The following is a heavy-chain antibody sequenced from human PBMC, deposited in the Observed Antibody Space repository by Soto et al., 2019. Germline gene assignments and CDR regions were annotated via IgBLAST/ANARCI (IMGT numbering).Heavy chain of an antibody. J-gene: IGHJ4*02. CDR3: AKDQCTSTSCPLDY. CDR1: GFTFSSYP. D-gene: IGHD2-2*01. CDR2: ISGSGGDT. V-gene: IGHV3-23*01. Sequence: LGLSCAASGFTFSSYPMSWVSQAPGKGLEWVSGISGSGGDTYNADSVKGRFTISRDNSKNTLYLQMNSLRAEDTAVFYCAKDQCTSTSCPLDYWGQGTLVTVSS.